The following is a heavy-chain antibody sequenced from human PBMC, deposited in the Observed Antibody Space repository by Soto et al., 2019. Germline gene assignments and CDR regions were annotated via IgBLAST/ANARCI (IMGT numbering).Heavy chain of an antibody. CDR2: IDWDDDK. J-gene: IGHJ6*02. D-gene: IGHD3-22*01. Sequence: SGSTLVNPTQTLTLTCTFSGFSLSTSGMCGSWIRQPPGKALEWLALIDWDDDKYYSTSLKTRLTISKDTSKNQVVLTMTNMDPVDTATYYCARRPTYYYDSSGYYYPYGMDVWGQGXTVTVSS. CDR1: GFSLSTSGMC. V-gene: IGHV2-70*01. CDR3: ARRPTYYYDSSGYYYPYGMDV.